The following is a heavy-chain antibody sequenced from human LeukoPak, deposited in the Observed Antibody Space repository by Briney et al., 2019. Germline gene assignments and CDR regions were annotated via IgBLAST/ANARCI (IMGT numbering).Heavy chain of an antibody. V-gene: IGHV3-23*01. D-gene: IGHD2-15*01. CDR2: ISDTGNT. J-gene: IGHJ4*02. Sequence: GGSLRLSCPASGFTLSSYAMSWVRQAPGKGLDWVSAISDTGNTYHADPVKCGFTISRHNSKNPLFPQINSQRPEDPALYYCAQAPVTTCRGAFCYPFDYWGLGTLVTVSS. CDR3: AQAPVTTCRGAFCYPFDY. CDR1: GFTLSSYA.